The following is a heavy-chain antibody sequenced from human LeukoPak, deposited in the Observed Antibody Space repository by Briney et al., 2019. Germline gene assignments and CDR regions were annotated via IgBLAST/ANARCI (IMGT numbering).Heavy chain of an antibody. D-gene: IGHD4-23*01. J-gene: IGHJ4*02. CDR1: GGSISSGDYY. CDR2: IYYSGST. V-gene: IGHV4-30-4*08. Sequence: PSETLSLTCTVSGGSISSGDYYWSWIRQPPGKGLEWIGYIYYSGSTYYNPSLKSRVTISVDTSKNQFSLKLSSVTVADTAVYYCARWALATVGSFDYWGQGTLVTVSS. CDR3: ARWALATVGSFDY.